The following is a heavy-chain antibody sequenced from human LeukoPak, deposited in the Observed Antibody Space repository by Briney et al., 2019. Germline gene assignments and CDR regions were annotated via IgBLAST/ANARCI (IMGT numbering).Heavy chain of an antibody. CDR1: GGSISSSSYY. Sequence: PSETLSLTCTVSGGSISSSSYYWGWIRQPPGKGLEWIGSIYYSGSTYYNPSLKSRVTISVDTSKNQFSLKLSSVTAADTAVYYCARLPHYYDSSGLPTIFDYWGQGTLVTVSS. V-gene: IGHV4-39*01. CDR2: IYYSGST. CDR3: ARLPHYYDSSGLPTIFDY. J-gene: IGHJ4*02. D-gene: IGHD3-22*01.